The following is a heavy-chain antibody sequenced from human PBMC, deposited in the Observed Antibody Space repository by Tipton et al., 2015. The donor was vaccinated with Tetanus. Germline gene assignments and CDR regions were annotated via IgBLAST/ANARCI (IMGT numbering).Heavy chain of an antibody. CDR3: VTVNFPNFSHYGMDV. CDR1: GASFSDYY. J-gene: IGHJ6*02. CDR2: INHSGNT. Sequence: TLSLTCAVYGASFSDYYWSWIRQAPGKGLEWIGEINHSGNTNHNPSLKSRVTLSVDTSKNQFSLKLNSVTAADTAMYYCVTVNFPNFSHYGMDVWGPGTSVPVAS. D-gene: IGHD1-1*01. V-gene: IGHV4-34*01.